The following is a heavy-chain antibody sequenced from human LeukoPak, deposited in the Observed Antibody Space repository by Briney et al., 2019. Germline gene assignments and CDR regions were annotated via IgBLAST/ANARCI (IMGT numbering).Heavy chain of an antibody. CDR1: GYTFTGYY. V-gene: IGHV1-2*02. CDR2: INPNSGGT. CDR3: ARERYYDSSGYSTNDY. D-gene: IGHD3-22*01. Sequence: ASVKVSCKASGYTFTGYYMHWVRQAPGQGLEWMGWINPNSGGTNHAQKFRGRVTMTRDTSISTAYMELSRLRSDDTAVYYCARERYYDSSGYSTNDYWGQGTLVTVSS. J-gene: IGHJ4*02.